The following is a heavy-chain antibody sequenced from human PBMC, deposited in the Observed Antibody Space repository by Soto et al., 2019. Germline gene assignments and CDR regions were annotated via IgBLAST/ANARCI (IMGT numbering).Heavy chain of an antibody. V-gene: IGHV3-21*02. Sequence: EDQLVESGGGLVKPGGSLRLSCAASGFSFDTYNMNRVRQAPGKGLEWVSSISSGRPDIFYADSVRGRFTISRDDAKKSLFLQMNSLRADDTAVYYCARDHLGIAAGDFDLWGQGTLVTVSS. J-gene: IGHJ4*02. D-gene: IGHD6-19*01. CDR3: ARDHLGIAAGDFDL. CDR1: GFSFDTYN. CDR2: ISSGRPDI.